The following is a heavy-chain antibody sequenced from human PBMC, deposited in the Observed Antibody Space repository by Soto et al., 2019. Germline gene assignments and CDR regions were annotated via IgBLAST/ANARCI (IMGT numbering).Heavy chain of an antibody. D-gene: IGHD6-13*01. J-gene: IGHJ4*02. CDR3: ARDQGIAAAVFGPTHPPFDY. Sequence: QVQLVESGGGVVQPGRSLRLSCAASGFTFSSYGMHWVRQAPGKGQEWVAVIWYDGSNKYYADSVKGRFTISRDNSKNTLYLQMNSLRAEDTAVYYCARDQGIAAAVFGPTHPPFDYWGQGTLVTVSS. CDR2: IWYDGSNK. V-gene: IGHV3-33*01. CDR1: GFTFSSYG.